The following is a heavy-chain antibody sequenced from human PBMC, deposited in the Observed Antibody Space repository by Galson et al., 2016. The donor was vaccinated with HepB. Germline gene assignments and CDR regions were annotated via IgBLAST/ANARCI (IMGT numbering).Heavy chain of an antibody. J-gene: IGHJ4*02. CDR3: TTSSTRGYTYGPSAY. CDR1: GFTFSRAW. CDR2: IKSYTDGGTT. D-gene: IGHD5-18*01. Sequence: SLRLSCAASGFTFSRAWMNWVRQAPGKGLEWVGRIKSYTDGGTTEYAAPMKGRFTFSRDESNNWLYLQMNSLKTEDTAVYYCTTSSTRGYTYGPSAYWGRGTLVAVSS. V-gene: IGHV3-15*01.